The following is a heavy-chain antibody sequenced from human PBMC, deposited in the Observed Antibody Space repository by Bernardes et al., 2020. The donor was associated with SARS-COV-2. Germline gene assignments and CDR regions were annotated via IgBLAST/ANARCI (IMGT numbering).Heavy chain of an antibody. V-gene: IGHV3-23*01. J-gene: IGHJ6*02. CDR1: GFTFSHYG. CDR3: AKGKWWPSIVGTMDG. D-gene: IGHD2-8*01. Sequence: GSLRLSCVASGFTFSHYGTTWVRQAPGKGLEWVSSISGSGDSTEYADSAKGRFTISRDNSGNTLYLQMNSLIADDSAVYYCAKGKWWPSIVGTMDGWGQGTTVTVSS. CDR2: ISGSGDST.